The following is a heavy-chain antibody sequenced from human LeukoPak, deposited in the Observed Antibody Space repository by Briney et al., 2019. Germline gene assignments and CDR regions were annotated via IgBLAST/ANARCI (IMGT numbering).Heavy chain of an antibody. J-gene: IGHJ4*02. Sequence: ASVKISCKVSGYTFTDYYMHWVQQAPGKGLEWMGLVDPEDGETIYAEKFQGRVTITAATSTDTAYMELSSLRSEDTAVYYCATQKVVPAPDVVYWGQGTLVTVSS. D-gene: IGHD2-2*01. CDR1: GYTFTDYY. CDR3: ATQKVVPAPDVVY. V-gene: IGHV1-69-2*01. CDR2: VDPEDGET.